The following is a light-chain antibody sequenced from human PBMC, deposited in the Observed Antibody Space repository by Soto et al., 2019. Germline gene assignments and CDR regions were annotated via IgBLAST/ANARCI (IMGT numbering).Light chain of an antibody. CDR3: QQYGSSPIT. CDR2: GAS. CDR1: QSISSSY. Sequence: EIVLTQSPGTVSLSPGERATLSCRASQSISSSYLAWYQQKPGQAPRLLIFGASRRATGVPDRFSGSGSGTDFTLTISRLEPEDFAVYYCQQYGSSPITFGQGTRLEIK. V-gene: IGKV3-20*01. J-gene: IGKJ5*01.